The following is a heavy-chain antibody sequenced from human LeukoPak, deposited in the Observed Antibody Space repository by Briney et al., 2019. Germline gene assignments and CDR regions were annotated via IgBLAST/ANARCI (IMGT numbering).Heavy chain of an antibody. CDR2: ISRSGSTK. CDR1: GFTFSDYN. CDR3: AKRIQSAMATGY. V-gene: IGHV3-11*01. J-gene: IGHJ4*02. D-gene: IGHD5-18*01. Sequence: RPGGSLRLSCAASGFTFSDYNMRWIRQAPGKGLEWVSSISRSGSTKYYAHSVKGRFTISRDNAKHSLFLQMNSLRAEDTAVYYCAKRIQSAMATGYWGQGTLVTVSS.